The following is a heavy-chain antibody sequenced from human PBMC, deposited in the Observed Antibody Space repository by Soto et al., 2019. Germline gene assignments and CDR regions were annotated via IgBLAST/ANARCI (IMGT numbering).Heavy chain of an antibody. Sequence: QVHLVQSGAEVKKPGASVKVSCKASGYTFTSYGITWVRQAPGQGLEWMGWISAHNGNTDYAQKLQGRVIVIRDTSTSTAYMGLRSLRSDDTAVYYCARGRYGDYWGQGALVTVSS. CDR2: ISAHNGNT. J-gene: IGHJ4*02. CDR3: ARGRYGDY. V-gene: IGHV1-18*01. CDR1: GYTFTSYG. D-gene: IGHD1-1*01.